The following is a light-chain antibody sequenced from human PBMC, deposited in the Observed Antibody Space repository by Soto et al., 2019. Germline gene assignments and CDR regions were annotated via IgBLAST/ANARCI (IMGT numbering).Light chain of an antibody. CDR3: LQDYNYPFT. J-gene: IGKJ2*01. CDR1: QDIRTD. Sequence: AIQMTQSPSSLSASVGDRVTITCRASQDIRTDIAWYQQKPGKAPQILIYGPSTLQTGVASRVSGSGSATDFTLTIISLQPEDSAAYYCLQDYNYPFTFGQGTKVDIK. CDR2: GPS. V-gene: IGKV1-6*01.